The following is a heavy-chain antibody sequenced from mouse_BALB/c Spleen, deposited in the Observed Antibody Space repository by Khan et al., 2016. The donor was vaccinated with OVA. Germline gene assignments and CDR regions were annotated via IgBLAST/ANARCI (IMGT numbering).Heavy chain of an antibody. CDR3: ARGGRYERDYFDY. J-gene: IGHJ2*01. CDR2: ISCYNGAT. D-gene: IGHD2-14*01. CDR1: GYSFTNYY. V-gene: IGHV1S34*01. Sequence: LVKTGASVKISCKASGYSFTNYYIHWVKQSPGKSLEWNGYISCYNGATSYNQKLKGKATFTVDTSSSTAYMQFNSLTSEDSAVYCCARGGRYERDYFDYWGQGTTLTVSS.